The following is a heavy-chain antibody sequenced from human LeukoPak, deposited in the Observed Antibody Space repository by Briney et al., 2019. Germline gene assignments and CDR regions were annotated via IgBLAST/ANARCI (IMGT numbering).Heavy chain of an antibody. CDR3: ARQGSGRAFDI. J-gene: IGHJ3*02. CDR2: IYYSGST. V-gene: IGHV4-39*01. CDR1: GGSISSSSYY. Sequence: SETLSLTCTVSGGSISSSSYYWGWIRQPPGKGLEWIGSIYYSGSTYYSPSPKSRVTISVDTSKNQFSLKLISVTAADTAVYFCARQGSGRAFDIWGQGTMVTVSS.